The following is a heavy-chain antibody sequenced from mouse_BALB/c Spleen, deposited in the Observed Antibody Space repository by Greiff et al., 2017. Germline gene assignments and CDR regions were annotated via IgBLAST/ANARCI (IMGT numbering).Heavy chain of an antibody. CDR2: INPYNDGT. CDR3: ARSWTTMISTRAFDY. CDR1: GYTFTSYV. D-gene: IGHD2-4*01. V-gene: IGHV1-14*01. Sequence: EVQLQQSGPELVKPGASVKMSCKASGYTFTSYVMHWVKQKPGQGLEWIGYINPYNDGTKYNEKFKGKATLTSDKSSSTAYMELSSLTSEDSAVYYCARSWTTMISTRAFDYWGQGTTLTVSS. J-gene: IGHJ2*01.